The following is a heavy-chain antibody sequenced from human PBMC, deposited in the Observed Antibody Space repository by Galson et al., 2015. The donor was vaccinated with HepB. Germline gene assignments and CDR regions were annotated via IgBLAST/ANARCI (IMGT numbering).Heavy chain of an antibody. D-gene: IGHD5-12*01. J-gene: IGHJ4*02. CDR2: IKQDGSDR. CDR1: GFTFNYHW. CDR3: AKDLSLVGYDPIDY. Sequence: SLRLSCAASGFTFNYHWMSWLRQAPGKGLEWVANIKQDGSDRYYADSVKGRFTISRDNSKNTLYLQMNSLRAEDTAVYYCAKDLSLVGYDPIDYWGQGTLVTVSS. V-gene: IGHV3-7*01.